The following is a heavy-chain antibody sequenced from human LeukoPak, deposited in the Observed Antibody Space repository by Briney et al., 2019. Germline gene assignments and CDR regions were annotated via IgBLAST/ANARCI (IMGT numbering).Heavy chain of an antibody. D-gene: IGHD2-15*01. CDR3: ARGSDIVVVVAATPKVGWFDP. V-gene: IGHV1-2*04. Sequence: ASVTVSCKAPGYTFTGYYMHWVRQAPGQGLEWMGWINPNSGGTNYAQKFQGWVTMTRDTSISTAYMELSRLRSDDTAVYYCARGSDIVVVVAATPKVGWFDPWGQGTLVTVSS. CDR2: INPNSGGT. J-gene: IGHJ5*02. CDR1: GYTFTGYY.